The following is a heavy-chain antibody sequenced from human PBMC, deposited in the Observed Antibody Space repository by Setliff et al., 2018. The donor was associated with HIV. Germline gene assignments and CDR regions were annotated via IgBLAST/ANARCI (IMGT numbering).Heavy chain of an antibody. CDR1: GYSISSGYY. V-gene: IGHV4-38-2*02. CDR3: VRDPPLTPTDADHPFDI. CDR2: IYHGGTT. Sequence: SETLSLTCAVSGYSISSGYYWAWIRHPPGKGLEWIGSIYHGGTTYYNPSLKSRSTISEDTSKNQFSLSLSSVTAADTAVYYCVRDPPLTPTDADHPFDIWGQGTMVTVSS. D-gene: IGHD2-21*02. J-gene: IGHJ3*02.